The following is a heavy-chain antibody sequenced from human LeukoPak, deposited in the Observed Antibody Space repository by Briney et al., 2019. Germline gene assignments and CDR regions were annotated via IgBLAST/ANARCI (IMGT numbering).Heavy chain of an antibody. D-gene: IGHD3/OR15-3a*01. CDR3: ATIGLGAY. CDR2: ISSDGGST. CDR1: GFTLSTYW. Sequence: GGSLRPSCAASGFTLSTYWMEWVRQAPGKGLVWVSRISSDGGSTTYADSVKGRFTISRDNAKSTVYLQMNSLRAEDSAVYYCATIGLGAYWGQGTLVTVSS. V-gene: IGHV3-74*01. J-gene: IGHJ4*02.